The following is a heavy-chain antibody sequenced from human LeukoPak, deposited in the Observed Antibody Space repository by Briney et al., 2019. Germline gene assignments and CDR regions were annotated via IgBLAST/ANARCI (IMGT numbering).Heavy chain of an antibody. Sequence: GGSLRLSCAASGFTLNNAWMSWVRQAPGKGLEWVGRIKSKTDGGTTDYAAPVKGRFTISRDDSKNTLYLQMNSLKTEDTAVYYCTTEYYYDSSGYYYKGYWGQGTLVTVSS. D-gene: IGHD3-22*01. V-gene: IGHV3-15*01. CDR1: GFTLNNAW. CDR3: TTEYYYDSSGYYYKGY. CDR2: IKSKTDGGTT. J-gene: IGHJ4*02.